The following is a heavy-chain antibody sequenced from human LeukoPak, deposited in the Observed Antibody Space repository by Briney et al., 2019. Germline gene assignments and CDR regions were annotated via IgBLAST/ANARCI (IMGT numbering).Heavy chain of an antibody. CDR1: GFTFSSYG. V-gene: IGHV3-30-3*01. CDR2: ISYYGSHI. CDR3: ARDEVGDF. Sequence: GGSLRLSCAASGFTFSSYGMQWGRQAPGNALDCVSVISYYGSHIYSADSVNGRFTISRDNSKNTLYLQMNSLTAEDTAVYYCARDEVGDFWGPGTLVTVSS. D-gene: IGHD2-15*01. J-gene: IGHJ4*02.